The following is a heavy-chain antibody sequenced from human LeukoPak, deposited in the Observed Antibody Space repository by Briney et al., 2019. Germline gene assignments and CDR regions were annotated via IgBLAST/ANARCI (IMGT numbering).Heavy chain of an antibody. CDR1: GYTFTSYG. CDR3: ARASGRSSDYYYYYMDV. Sequence: ASVKVSCKASGYTFTSYGISWVRQAPGQGLEWMGWISAYNGNTNYAQKLQGRVTMTTDTSTSTAYMELRSLRSDDTAVYYCARASGRSSDYYYYYMDVWGKGTTVTVSS. V-gene: IGHV1-18*01. D-gene: IGHD3-10*01. CDR2: ISAYNGNT. J-gene: IGHJ6*03.